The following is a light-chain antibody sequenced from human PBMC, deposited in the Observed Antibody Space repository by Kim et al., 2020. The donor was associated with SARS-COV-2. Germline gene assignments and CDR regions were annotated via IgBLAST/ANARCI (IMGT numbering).Light chain of an antibody. Sequence: KTITISCTRSSGSIARNYVQWYQQRPGSAPTTVIYEDNQRPSGVPDRFSGSIDTSNSASLTISGLKTEDEADYYCQSYDSSNPSWVFGGGTQLTVL. CDR1: SGSIARNY. CDR3: QSYDSSNPSWV. V-gene: IGLV6-57*03. J-gene: IGLJ3*02. CDR2: EDN.